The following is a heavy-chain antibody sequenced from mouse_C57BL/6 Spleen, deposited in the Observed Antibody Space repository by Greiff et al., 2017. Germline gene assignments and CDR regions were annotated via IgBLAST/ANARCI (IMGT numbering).Heavy chain of an antibody. CDR1: GYAFSSSW. D-gene: IGHD5-1*01. Sequence: QVQLQQSGPELVKPGASVKISCKASGYAFSSSWMNWVKQRPGTGLEWIGRIYPGDGDTNYNGKFKGKATLTADKSSSTAYMQLSSLTSEDSAVYFCARSTLCDYWGEGTTLTVSS. CDR3: ARSTLCDY. J-gene: IGHJ2*01. CDR2: IYPGDGDT. V-gene: IGHV1-82*01.